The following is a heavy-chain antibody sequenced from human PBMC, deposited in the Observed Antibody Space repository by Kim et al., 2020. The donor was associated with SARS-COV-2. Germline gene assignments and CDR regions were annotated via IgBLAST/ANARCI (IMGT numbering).Heavy chain of an antibody. V-gene: IGHV1-18*01. CDR3: ARKLLRFLEWSPFDY. Sequence: QKLQGRVTMTTDTSTSTAYMELRSLRSDDTAVYYCARKLLRFLEWSPFDYWGQGTLVTVSS. D-gene: IGHD3-3*01. J-gene: IGHJ4*02.